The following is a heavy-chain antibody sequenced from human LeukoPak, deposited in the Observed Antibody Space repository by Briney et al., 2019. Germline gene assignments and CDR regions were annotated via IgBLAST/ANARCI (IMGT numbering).Heavy chain of an antibody. J-gene: IGHJ4*02. V-gene: IGHV4-39*01. CDR3: ARSDYYDYRQIDF. CDR2: IYYSGIS. Sequence: SETLSLTCTVSGDSISTSSYYWGWIRPPPGKGLEWLGSIYYSGISHYNPSLKRRVTIYVDTSRNQFSLHLYSVTAADTAVFYCARSDYYDYRQIDFWGQGTLVTVSS. D-gene: IGHD3-22*01. CDR1: GDSISTSSYY.